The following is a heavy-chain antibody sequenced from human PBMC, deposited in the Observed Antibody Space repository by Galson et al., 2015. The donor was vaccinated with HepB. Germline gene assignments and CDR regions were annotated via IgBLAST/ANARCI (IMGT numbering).Heavy chain of an antibody. CDR3: ATSVGSTNTLDY. D-gene: IGHD1-26*01. CDR1: GFTVSNNN. Sequence: LRLSCAASGFTVSNNNINWVRHAPGKRLEWVSILYSGGTTYYADSVKGRFTISRDNSKNTLYLQMNSLRAEDTAVYYCATSVGSTNTLDYWGRGTLVTVSS. V-gene: IGHV3-66*02. J-gene: IGHJ4*02. CDR2: LYSGGTT.